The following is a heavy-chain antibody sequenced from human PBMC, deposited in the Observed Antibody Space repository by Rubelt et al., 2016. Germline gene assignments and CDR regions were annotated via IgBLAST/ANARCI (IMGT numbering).Heavy chain of an antibody. CDR3: ARVGGIAVAGTANWFGP. Sequence: QVQLQQWGAGLLKPSETLSLTCAVYGGSFSGYYWSWIRQPPGKGLEWIGEIYRSGSTNYDPSLKSRVNLSLDKSKNQVSRRRTYVTAGGTAVKYCARVGGIAVAGTANWFGPWGQGTLVIVSS. J-gene: IGHJ5*02. CDR1: GGSFSGYY. V-gene: IGHV4-34*01. D-gene: IGHD6-19*01. CDR2: IYRSGST.